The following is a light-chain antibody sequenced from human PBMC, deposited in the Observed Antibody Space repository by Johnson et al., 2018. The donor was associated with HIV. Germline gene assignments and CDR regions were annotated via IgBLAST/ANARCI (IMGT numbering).Light chain of an antibody. Sequence: QSVLTQPPSVSAAPGQKVTISCSGNNSNIGNNYVSWYQHLPGTAPKLLIYDNNKRPSGIPDRFSASKSGTSATLGIPGLQTEDEADYYCGTWDSSLSGGLYVFGTGTRVTVL. V-gene: IGLV1-51*01. CDR2: DNN. CDR3: GTWDSSLSGGLYV. J-gene: IGLJ1*01. CDR1: NSNIGNNY.